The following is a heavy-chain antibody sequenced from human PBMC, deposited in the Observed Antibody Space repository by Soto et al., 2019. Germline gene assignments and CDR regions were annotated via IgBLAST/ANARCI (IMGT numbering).Heavy chain of an antibody. V-gene: IGHV4-4*02. D-gene: IGHD1-26*01. CDR1: GGSISSSNW. CDR3: ARVSVSYYYGMDV. J-gene: IGHJ6*02. Sequence: QVQLQESGPGLVKPSGTLSLTCAVSGGSISSSNWWSWVRQPPGKGLEWIGEIYHSGSTNYNTSLQSRVTISVDKSKNHVSLRLTSVTAADTAVYYCARVSVSYYYGMDVWGQGTTVTVSS. CDR2: IYHSGST.